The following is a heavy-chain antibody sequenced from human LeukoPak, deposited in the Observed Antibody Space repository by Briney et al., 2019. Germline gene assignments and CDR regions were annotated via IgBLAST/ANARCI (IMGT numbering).Heavy chain of an antibody. CDR2: ISSSSSYI. CDR1: GFTFSSYS. CDR3: ARGSAYSSSWYEFTGYYYYGMDV. Sequence: GGSLRLSCAASGFTFSSYSMNWVRQAPGKGLEWVSSISSSSSYIYYADSVKGRFTISRDNAKNSLYLQMNSLRAEDTAVYYCARGSAYSSSWYEFTGYYYYGMDVWGQGTTVTVSS. D-gene: IGHD6-13*01. V-gene: IGHV3-21*01. J-gene: IGHJ6*02.